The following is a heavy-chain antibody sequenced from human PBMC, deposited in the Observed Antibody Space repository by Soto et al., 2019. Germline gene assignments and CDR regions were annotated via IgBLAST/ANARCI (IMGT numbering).Heavy chain of an antibody. J-gene: IGHJ1*01. V-gene: IGHV4-59*01. CDR3: TRDDTTGLLEF. CDR2: VYHTGRT. Sequence: QVQLQESGPGLVRPAETLSLICSVSTDSMRTYSWTWIRQSPGKGLEWIGYVYHTGRTEYNPSLESRVTISIDMYKKHFSLQLTSVTAAYTAGYFCTRDDTTGLLEFWGQGTLVTVSS. CDR1: TDSMRTYS.